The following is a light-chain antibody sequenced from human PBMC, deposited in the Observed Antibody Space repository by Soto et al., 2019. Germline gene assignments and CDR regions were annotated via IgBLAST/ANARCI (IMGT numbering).Light chain of an antibody. CDR1: QSIGTY. Sequence: DIQMTQSPSSLSASVGDRVTITCRAGQSIGTYLNWYQKKPGKAPELLIYAVSNLHSGVPSRFGGSGSGTDFTLTISSLQPEDFATYYCQQSSDTPFTFGPGTKVDFK. J-gene: IGKJ3*01. CDR3: QQSSDTPFT. CDR2: AVS. V-gene: IGKV1-39*01.